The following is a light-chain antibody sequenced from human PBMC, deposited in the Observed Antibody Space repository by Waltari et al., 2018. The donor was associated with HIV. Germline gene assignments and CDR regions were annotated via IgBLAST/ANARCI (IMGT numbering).Light chain of an antibody. CDR3: QTWGAGIQV. V-gene: IGLV4-69*01. Sequence: QLALTQSPSASASLGASVKLTCSLSSGHSTYAIAWHQQQPAKGPRFLMKVNSDGSHNKRDEIPDRCSGSSSGAERYLTISSLQYEDEADYYCQTWGAGIQVFGGGTKLTVL. CDR1: SGHSTYA. J-gene: IGLJ2*01. CDR2: VNSDGSH.